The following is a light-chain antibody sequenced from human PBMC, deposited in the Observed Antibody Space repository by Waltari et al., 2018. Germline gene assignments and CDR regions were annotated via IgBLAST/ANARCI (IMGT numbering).Light chain of an antibody. V-gene: IGKV3-11*01. J-gene: IGKJ5*01. CDR2: GAS. CDR1: QSVSSY. Sequence: EIVLTQSQATLSLSPGERATLSCRASQSVSSYLAWYQHKPGQAPRLLIYGASNRATGIPARFSGSGSGTDFTLTISSLEPEDFAVYYCQQRTNWITFGQGTRLEIK. CDR3: QQRTNWIT.